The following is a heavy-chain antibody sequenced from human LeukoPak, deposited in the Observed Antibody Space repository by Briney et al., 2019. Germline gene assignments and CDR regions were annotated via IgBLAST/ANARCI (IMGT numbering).Heavy chain of an antibody. V-gene: IGHV1-18*01. CDR3: ARGWSYGAADY. CDR2: ISAYNGNT. J-gene: IGHJ4*02. CDR1: GYTFTSFG. D-gene: IGHD4/OR15-4a*01. Sequence: ALGKVSCKASGYTFTSFGIRWVRQAPGQGLEWMGWISAYNGNTNYAQKLQGRVTMTTDTSTSTAYMELRSLRSDDTAVYYCARGWSYGAADYWGQGTLVTVSS.